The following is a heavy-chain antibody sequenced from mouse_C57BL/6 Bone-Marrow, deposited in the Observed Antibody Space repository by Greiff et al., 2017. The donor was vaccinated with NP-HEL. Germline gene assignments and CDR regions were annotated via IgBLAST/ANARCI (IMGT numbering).Heavy chain of an antibody. Sequence: VQLKESGPGLVQPSQSLSITCTVSGFSLTSYGVHWVRQSPGKGLEWLGVIWRGGSTDYNAAFMSRLSITKDNSKSQVFFKMNSLQADDTAIYYCAKGGWEPWGYYAMDYWGQGTSVTVSS. V-gene: IGHV2-5*01. CDR3: AKGGWEPWGYYAMDY. J-gene: IGHJ4*01. CDR1: GFSLTSYG. CDR2: IWRGGST. D-gene: IGHD2-3*01.